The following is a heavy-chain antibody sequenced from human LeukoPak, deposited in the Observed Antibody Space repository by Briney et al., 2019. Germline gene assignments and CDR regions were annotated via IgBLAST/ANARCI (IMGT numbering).Heavy chain of an antibody. CDR2: IYYSGST. CDR3: ARHSAGDGIDY. CDR1: GGSISITNYY. Sequence: SETPSLTCTVSGGSISITNYYWAWIRQPPGKGLEYIGSIYYSGSTSYNPSLKSRVTISVDTSKNQFSLKVNSMTATDTAVFYCARHSAGDGIDYWGQGTLVTVSS. V-gene: IGHV4-39*01. J-gene: IGHJ4*02. D-gene: IGHD7-27*01.